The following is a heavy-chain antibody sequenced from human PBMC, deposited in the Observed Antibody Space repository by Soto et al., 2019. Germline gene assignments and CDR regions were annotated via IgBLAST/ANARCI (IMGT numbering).Heavy chain of an antibody. CDR2: IRNEPKGYTT. J-gene: IGHJ4*02. V-gene: IGHV3-72*01. Sequence: EVQLVESGGGLVQPGGSLRLSCAASGFTFSDHYMDWVRQAPGKGLEWVGRIRNEPKGYTTAYAASVKGRFTISRYDSENSLYLQMNNLKTEDTAVYYCVRNLAAGGTFYFDYWGQGALVTVSS. D-gene: IGHD6-13*01. CDR3: VRNLAAGGTFYFDY. CDR1: GFTFSDHY.